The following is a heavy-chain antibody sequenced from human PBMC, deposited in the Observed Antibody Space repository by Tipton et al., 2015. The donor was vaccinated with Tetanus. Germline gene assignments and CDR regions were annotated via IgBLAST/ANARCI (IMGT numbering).Heavy chain of an antibody. CDR1: GEPLSSHY. V-gene: IGHV4-34*01. CDR2: INYSGKT. Sequence: GLVKPSETLSLTCGVYGEPLSSHYWIWIRQPPGKGLEWIGEINYSGKTNYNPSLKSRVTMSVDTSKNQFSLKLSSVTAADTAVYYCAKGLYGSGSYWGQGTLVTASS. CDR3: AKGLYGSGSY. D-gene: IGHD3-10*01. J-gene: IGHJ4*02.